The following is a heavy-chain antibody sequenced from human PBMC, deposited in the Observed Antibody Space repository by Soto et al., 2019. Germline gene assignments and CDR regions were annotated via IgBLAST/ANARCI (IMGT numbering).Heavy chain of an antibody. CDR1: GYTYTSYG. D-gene: IGHD2-15*01. Sequence: QVQLVQSGAEVKKPGASVKVSCKASGYTYTSYGISWVRQAPGQGLEWMGWISAYNGNTNYAQKLQGRVTMTTDTSMSTAYMELRSLRSDDTAVYYCARDYTLAVVAATLGYWGQGTLVTVSS. J-gene: IGHJ4*02. V-gene: IGHV1-18*01. CDR3: ARDYTLAVVAATLGY. CDR2: ISAYNGNT.